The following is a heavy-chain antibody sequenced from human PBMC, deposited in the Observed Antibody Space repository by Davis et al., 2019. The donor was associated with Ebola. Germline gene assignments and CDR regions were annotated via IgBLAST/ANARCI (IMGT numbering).Heavy chain of an antibody. V-gene: IGHV1-46*01. J-gene: IGHJ3*02. Sequence: ASVKVSCKASGYTFTSYYMHWVRQAPGQGLEWMGIINPSGGSTSYAQKFQGRVTMTRDTSTSTVYMELSSLRSEDTAVYYCARVRLLPAGPGYSYGYNDAFDIWGQGTMVTVSS. CDR1: GYTFTSYY. D-gene: IGHD5-18*01. CDR2: INPSGGST. CDR3: ARVRLLPAGPGYSYGYNDAFDI.